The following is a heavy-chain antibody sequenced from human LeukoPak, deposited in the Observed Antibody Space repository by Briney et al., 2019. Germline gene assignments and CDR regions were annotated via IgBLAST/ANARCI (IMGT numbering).Heavy chain of an antibody. Sequence: SETLSLTCTVSGGSISGYYWSWIRQPPGKGLEWIGYIYYTRSINYNPSLKSRVTISVDTSKNHFSLKLSSVTAADTAVYYCARDNSGSSGGNFDFWGQGSLVTVSS. CDR1: GGSISGYY. J-gene: IGHJ4*02. D-gene: IGHD1-26*01. CDR2: IYYTRSI. CDR3: ARDNSGSSGGNFDF. V-gene: IGHV4-59*01.